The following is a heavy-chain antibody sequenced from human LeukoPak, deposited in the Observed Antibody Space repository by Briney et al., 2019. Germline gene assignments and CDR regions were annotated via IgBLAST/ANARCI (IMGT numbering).Heavy chain of an antibody. CDR1: GLPVSSKY. V-gene: IGHV3-66*02. J-gene: IGHJ4*02. D-gene: IGHD2-2*01. Sequence: GGSLRLSCAASGLPVSSKYMNWVRQAPGKGLEWVSVIYSGGSTYYADSVKGRFTISRDNSKNTLYLQMNSLRAEDTAVYYCASQGVVPAAAEGYWGQGTLVTVSS. CDR2: IYSGGST. CDR3: ASQGVVPAAAEGY.